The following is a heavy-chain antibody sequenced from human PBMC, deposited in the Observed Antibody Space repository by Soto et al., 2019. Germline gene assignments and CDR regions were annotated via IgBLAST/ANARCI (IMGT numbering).Heavy chain of an antibody. Sequence: QVQLVQSGAEVKKPGSSVKVSCKASGGTFSSYAISWMRQAPGQGLEWMGGIIPIFGTANYAQKFQDRVTITADKSTGKAYMELSSLRSEDTAVYYCARVGRGVAAAGSYYYGMDVWGQGTTVTVSS. D-gene: IGHD6-13*01. CDR1: GGTFSSYA. CDR3: ARVGRGVAAAGSYYYGMDV. V-gene: IGHV1-69*06. CDR2: IIPIFGTA. J-gene: IGHJ6*02.